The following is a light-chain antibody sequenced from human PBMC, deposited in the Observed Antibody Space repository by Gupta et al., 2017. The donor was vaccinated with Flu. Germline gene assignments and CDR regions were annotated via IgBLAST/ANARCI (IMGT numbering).Light chain of an antibody. J-gene: IGLJ1*01. V-gene: IGLV2-14*04. CDR3: SSYTSTNTFYV. CDR2: DVS. Sequence: YPCQSITISCTGTSSDVGGSNYVSWYQQHPGKAPKLMIYDVSNRPSGVSSRFSGSKSGNTASLAISGLEAEDESDYYCSSYTSTNTFYVFGTGTKVTVL. CDR1: SSDVGGSNY.